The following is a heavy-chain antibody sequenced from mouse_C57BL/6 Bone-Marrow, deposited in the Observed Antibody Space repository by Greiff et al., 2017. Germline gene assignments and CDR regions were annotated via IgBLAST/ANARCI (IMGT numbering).Heavy chain of an antibody. CDR2: IHPNSGST. V-gene: IGHV1-64*01. CDR1: GYTFTSYW. J-gene: IGHJ4*01. CDR3: ARLYYYAMDY. Sequence: VQLQQPGAELVKPGASVKLSCKASGYTFTSYWMHWVKQRPGQGLEWIGMIHPNSGSTNYNEKFKSKATLTVDKSSSTAYMQLSSLTSEDSAVYYCARLYYYAMDYWGQGTSVTGSS.